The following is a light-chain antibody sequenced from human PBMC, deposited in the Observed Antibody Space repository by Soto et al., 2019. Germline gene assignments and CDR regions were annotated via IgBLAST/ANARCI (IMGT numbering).Light chain of an antibody. Sequence: QSVLTQPPSASGSPGQSVTISCTGTSSDVGGYNFVSWYQHHPGKAPKLMIFEVSKRPSGVPDRFSGSKSGSTASLTVSGLQAEDEADYFCSSYAGSNVGFGGGTQLTVL. V-gene: IGLV2-8*01. CDR2: EVS. CDR1: SSDVGGYNF. CDR3: SSYAGSNVG. J-gene: IGLJ2*01.